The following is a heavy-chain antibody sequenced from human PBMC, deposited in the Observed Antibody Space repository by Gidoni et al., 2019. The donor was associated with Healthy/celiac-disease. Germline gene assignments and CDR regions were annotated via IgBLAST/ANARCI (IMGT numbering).Heavy chain of an antibody. V-gene: IGHV3-73*01. J-gene: IGHJ4*02. D-gene: IGHD6-13*01. Sequence: EVQLVESGGGLVQPGGSLKLSCAASGLTFSGSAMHWVRQASGKGLEWVGRIRSKANSYATAYAASVKGRFTISRDDSKNTAYLQMNSLKTEDTAVYYCTRRSAAGLSYDYWGQGTLVTVSS. CDR2: IRSKANSYAT. CDR1: GLTFSGSA. CDR3: TRRSAAGLSYDY.